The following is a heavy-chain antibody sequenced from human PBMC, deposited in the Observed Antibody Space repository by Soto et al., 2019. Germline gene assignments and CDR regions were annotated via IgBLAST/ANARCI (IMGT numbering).Heavy chain of an antibody. J-gene: IGHJ4*02. D-gene: IGHD2-15*01. CDR1: GYSFAGYS. CDR2: IAPRASKT. CDR3: ARQISGADTGPNFQYCFDC. V-gene: IGHV5-10-1*01. Sequence: GESLKISCKASGYSFAGYSITVVRQKPGKGLDYTRRIAPRASKTYHSTSFRGNVPITATHYTTAVGLQWSPQKASGTATYSCARQISGADTGPNFQYCFDCWGQGTTVTVSS.